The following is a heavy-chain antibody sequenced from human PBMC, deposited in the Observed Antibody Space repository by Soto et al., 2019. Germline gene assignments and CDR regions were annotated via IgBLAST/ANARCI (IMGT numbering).Heavy chain of an antibody. D-gene: IGHD6-13*01. CDR1: GYTFTSYD. J-gene: IGHJ4*02. V-gene: IGHV1-8*01. CDR3: ARGLGYSRVLPV. CDR2: MNPNSGNT. Sequence: QVQLVQSGAEVKKPGASVKVSCKASGYTFTSYDINWVRQATGQGLEWMGWMNPNSGNTGYAQKFQGRXXMXRTXSISTAYMELSSLRSEDTAVYYCARGLGYSRVLPVWGQGTLVTVSS.